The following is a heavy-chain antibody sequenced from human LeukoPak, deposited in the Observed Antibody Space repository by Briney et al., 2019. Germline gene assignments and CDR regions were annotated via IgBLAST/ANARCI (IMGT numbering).Heavy chain of an antibody. CDR3: ARDLIWFGELSHFDY. CDR2: ISAYNGNT. CDR1: GYTFTSYG. J-gene: IGHJ4*02. V-gene: IGHV1-18*01. D-gene: IGHD3-10*01. Sequence: GASVKVSCKASGYTFTSYGISLVRQAPGQGLEWMGWISAYNGNTNYAQKLQGRVTMTTDTSTSTAYMELRSLRSDDTAVYYCARDLIWFGELSHFDYWGQGTLVTVSS.